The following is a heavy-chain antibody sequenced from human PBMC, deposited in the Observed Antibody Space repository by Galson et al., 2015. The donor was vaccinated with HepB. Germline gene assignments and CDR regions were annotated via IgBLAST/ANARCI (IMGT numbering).Heavy chain of an antibody. CDR3: ARDQCSSTSCPVVLYGMDV. CDR1: GFTFSSYE. D-gene: IGHD2-2*01. Sequence: SLRLSCAASGFTFSSYEMNWVRQAPGKGLEWVSYISSSGSTIYYADSVKGRFTISRDNAKNSLYLQMNSLRAEDTAVYYCARDQCSSTSCPVVLYGMDVWGQGTTVTVSS. J-gene: IGHJ6*02. CDR2: ISSSGSTI. V-gene: IGHV3-48*03.